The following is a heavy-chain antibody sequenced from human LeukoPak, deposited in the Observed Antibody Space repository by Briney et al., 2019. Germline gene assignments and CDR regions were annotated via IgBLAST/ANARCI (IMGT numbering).Heavy chain of an antibody. D-gene: IGHD4-11*01. J-gene: IGHJ6*02. V-gene: IGHV4-59*08. CDR1: GGSFSGYY. CDR3: ARHNQVTVTTSSYSYPMDV. CDR2: IHYTGTT. Sequence: PSETLSLTCAVYGGSFSGYYWSWIRQPPGKGLEWVAYIHYTGTTNYNPSLKSRLMISVDTSKNQFSLKLSSVTAADTAVYYCARHNQVTVTTSSYSYPMDVWGQGTTVSVSS.